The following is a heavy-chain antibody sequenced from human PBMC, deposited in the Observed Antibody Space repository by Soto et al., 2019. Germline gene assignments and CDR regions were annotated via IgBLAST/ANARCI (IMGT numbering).Heavy chain of an antibody. V-gene: IGHV1-69*04. D-gene: IGHD2-21*01. J-gene: IGHJ6*03. CDR3: ARDCERGLAGYYYYMDV. CDR2: IIPILGIA. CDR1: GGTFSSYT. Sequence: SVKVSCKASGGTFSSYTISWVRQAPGQGLEWMGRIIPILGIANYAQKFQGRVTITADKSTSTAYMELSSLRSEDTAVYYCARDCERGLAGYYYYMDVWGKGTTVTVSS.